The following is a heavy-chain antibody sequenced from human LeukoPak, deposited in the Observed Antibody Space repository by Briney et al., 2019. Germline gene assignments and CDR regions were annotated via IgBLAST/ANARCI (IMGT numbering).Heavy chain of an antibody. CDR2: IIPIFGTA. V-gene: IGHV1-69*01. CDR1: GGTFSSYA. CDR3: GRVALPVQLMYPTNWFDP. J-gene: IGHJ5*02. D-gene: IGHD2-2*01. Sequence: KVSCKASGGTFSSYAISWVRQAPGQGLERMGGIIPIFGTANYAQKFQGRVTITADESTSTAYMELSSLRSEDTAVYYCGRVALPVQLMYPTNWFDPWGQGTLVTVSS.